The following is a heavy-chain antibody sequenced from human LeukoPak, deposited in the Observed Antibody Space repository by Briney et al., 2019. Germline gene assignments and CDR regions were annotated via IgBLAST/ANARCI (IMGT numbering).Heavy chain of an antibody. D-gene: IGHD2-2*02. V-gene: IGHV3-48*02. CDR2: ISSSSSTI. Sequence: PGGSLRLSCAASGITFSSYSMNWVRRAPGKGLEWVSYISSSSSTIYYADSVKGRFTISRDNAKNSLYLQMNSLRDEDTAVYYCARDRHQLLYYYYYGMDVWGQGTTVTVSS. CDR1: GITFSSYS. CDR3: ARDRHQLLYYYYYGMDV. J-gene: IGHJ6*02.